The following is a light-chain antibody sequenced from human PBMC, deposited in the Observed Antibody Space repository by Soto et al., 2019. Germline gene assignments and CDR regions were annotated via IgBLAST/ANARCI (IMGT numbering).Light chain of an antibody. J-gene: IGKJ2*01. CDR2: DAS. V-gene: IGKV1-5*01. Sequence: DIQMTQSPSTLSESVGERVTITCRASQSISSWLAWYQQKPGKAPKLLIYDASSLESGVPSRFSGSGSGTEFTLTISSLQPDDFAPYYYQQYNSYSRTFGQRTKLELK. CDR1: QSISSW. CDR3: QQYNSYSRT.